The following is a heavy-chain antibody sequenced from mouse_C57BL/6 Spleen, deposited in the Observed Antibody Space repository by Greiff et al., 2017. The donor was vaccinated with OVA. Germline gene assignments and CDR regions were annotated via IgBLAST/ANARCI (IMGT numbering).Heavy chain of an antibody. CDR3: ARYYGSSRYFDV. CDR2: ISDGGSYT. Sequence: EVNVVESGGGLVKPGGSLKLSCAASGFTFSSYAMSWVRQTPEKRLEWVATISDGGSYTYYPDNVKGRFTISRDNAKNNLYLQMSHLKSEDTAMYYCARYYGSSRYFDVWGTGTTVTVSS. J-gene: IGHJ1*03. D-gene: IGHD1-1*01. CDR1: GFTFSSYA. V-gene: IGHV5-4*03.